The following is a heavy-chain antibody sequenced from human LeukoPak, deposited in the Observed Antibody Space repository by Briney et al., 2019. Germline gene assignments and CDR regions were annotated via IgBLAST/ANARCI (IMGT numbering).Heavy chain of an antibody. V-gene: IGHV1-46*01. CDR3: ASSSWYLSASLVFQH. J-gene: IGHJ1*01. CDR2: INPSGGST. D-gene: IGHD6-13*01. Sequence: ASVKVSCKASGYTFTSYYMHWVRQAPGQGLEWMGIINPSGGSTSYAQKFQGRVTMTRDTSMSTVYMELSSLRSEDTAVYYCASSSWYLSASLVFQHWGQGTLVTVSS. CDR1: GYTFTSYY.